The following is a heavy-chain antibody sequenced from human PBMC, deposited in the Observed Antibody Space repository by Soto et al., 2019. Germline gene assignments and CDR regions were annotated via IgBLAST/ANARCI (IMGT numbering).Heavy chain of an antibody. CDR1: GGSFSCYY. Sequence: PSETLSLTCAVYGGSFSCYYWSWIRQPPGKGLEWIGEINHSGSTNYNPSLKSRVTISVDTSKNQFSLKLSSVTAADTAVYYCARYDFGGIAAAGMGWNYGMDVWGQGTTVTVSS. V-gene: IGHV4-34*01. CDR2: INHSGST. D-gene: IGHD6-13*01. CDR3: ARYDFGGIAAAGMGWNYGMDV. J-gene: IGHJ6*02.